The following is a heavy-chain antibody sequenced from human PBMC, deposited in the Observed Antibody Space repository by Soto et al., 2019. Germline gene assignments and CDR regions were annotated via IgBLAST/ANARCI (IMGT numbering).Heavy chain of an antibody. CDR3: VARGYKSTNAFDV. Sequence: PXESLTISCKTSGYSFTNYWIGLVRQLPGKGLEWMAIICPGASETIYDPSFQGQVTISADKSTRTAYLQWGNLKASDTAIYYCVARGYKSTNAFDVWGQGTLVTVSS. V-gene: IGHV5-51*01. D-gene: IGHD5-12*01. CDR2: ICPGASET. J-gene: IGHJ3*01. CDR1: GYSFTNYW.